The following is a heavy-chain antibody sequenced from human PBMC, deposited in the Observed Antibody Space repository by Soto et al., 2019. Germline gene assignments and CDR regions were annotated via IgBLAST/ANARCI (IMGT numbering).Heavy chain of an antibody. Sequence: PGESLKISCKGSGYSFTSYWIGWVRQVPGKGLEWMGIVYPGDSDTRYSPSFQGQVTISADKSISTAYLQWSSLKASDTAMYYCARLRSPYSSSWPRTDHGPFDYWGQGTLVTVAS. CDR1: GYSFTSYW. V-gene: IGHV5-51*01. CDR2: VYPGDSDT. J-gene: IGHJ4*02. D-gene: IGHD6-13*01. CDR3: ARLRSPYSSSWPRTDHGPFDY.